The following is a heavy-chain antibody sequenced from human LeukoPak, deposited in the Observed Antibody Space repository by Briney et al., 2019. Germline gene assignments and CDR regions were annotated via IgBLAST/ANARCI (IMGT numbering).Heavy chain of an antibody. CDR3: ARDFRLGAPRGGLPGY. CDR2: ISSSSSTI. V-gene: IGHV3-48*01. CDR1: GFTFSSYA. J-gene: IGHJ4*02. Sequence: AGGSLRLSCAASGFTFSSYAMSWVRQAPGKGLEWVSYISSSSSTIYYADSVKGRFTISRDNAKNSLYLQMNSLRAEDTAVYYCARDFRLGAPRGGLPGYWGQGTLVTVSS. D-gene: IGHD1-26*01.